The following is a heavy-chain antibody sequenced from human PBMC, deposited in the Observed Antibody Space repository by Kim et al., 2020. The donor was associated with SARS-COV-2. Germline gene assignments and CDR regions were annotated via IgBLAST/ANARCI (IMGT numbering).Heavy chain of an antibody. CDR2: IYYSGST. CDR3: AREGITMVRGGFDY. D-gene: IGHD3-10*01. V-gene: IGHV4-31*03. CDR1: GGSISSGGYY. Sequence: SETLSLTCTVSGGSISSGGYYWSWIRQHPGKGLEWIGYIYYSGSTYYNPSLKSRVTISVDTSKNQFSLKLSSVTAADTAVYYCAREGITMVRGGFDYWGQGTLVTVSS. J-gene: IGHJ4*02.